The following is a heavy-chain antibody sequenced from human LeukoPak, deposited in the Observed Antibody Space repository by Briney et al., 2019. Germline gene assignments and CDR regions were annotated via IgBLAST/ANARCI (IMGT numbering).Heavy chain of an antibody. V-gene: IGHV1-3*01. CDR1: GYTFTSYA. J-gene: IGHJ6*02. Sequence: ASVKVSCKASGYTFTSYAMHWVRQAPGQRLEWMGWINAGNGNTKYSQKFQGRVTITRDTSASTAYMELSSLRSEDTAVYYCARGRGYSYGSGYYYGMDVWGQGTTVTVSS. D-gene: IGHD5-18*01. CDR2: INAGNGNT. CDR3: ARGRGYSYGSGYYYGMDV.